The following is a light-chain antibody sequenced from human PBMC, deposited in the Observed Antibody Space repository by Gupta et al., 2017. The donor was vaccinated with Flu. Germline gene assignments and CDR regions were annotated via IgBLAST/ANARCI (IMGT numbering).Light chain of an antibody. J-gene: IGKJ4*01. CDR1: QSISSY. Sequence: DIRMTQSPSSLSASVGDRVTITCRASQSISSYLNWYQQTSGKAPRLLIYAASKLRTGVPSRFSGSGSGTDYTLTISSLQPEDFATYYCQQSYTTSFGGGTKIEIK. V-gene: IGKV1-39*01. CDR3: QQSYTTS. CDR2: AAS.